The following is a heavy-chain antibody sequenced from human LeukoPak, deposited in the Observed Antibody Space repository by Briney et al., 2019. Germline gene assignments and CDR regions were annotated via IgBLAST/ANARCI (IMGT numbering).Heavy chain of an antibody. Sequence: GGSLRLSCAASGFTFSSYGMSWVRQAPGKGLEWVSAISGSGGSTYYADSVKGRFTISRDNSKNTLYLQMNSLRAEDTAVYYCAKAATGYPYYYYYMDVWGKGTTVTISS. V-gene: IGHV3-23*01. CDR1: GFTFSSYG. CDR3: AKAATGYPYYYYYMDV. D-gene: IGHD3-9*01. CDR2: ISGSGGST. J-gene: IGHJ6*03.